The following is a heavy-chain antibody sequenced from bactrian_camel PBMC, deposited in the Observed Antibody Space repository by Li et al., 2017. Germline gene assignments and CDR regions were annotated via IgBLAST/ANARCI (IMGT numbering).Heavy chain of an antibody. J-gene: IGHJ4*01. D-gene: IGHD2*01. V-gene: IGHV3S1*01. Sequence: SGGGSVQAGGSLRLSCVGSGYPFARACMGWFRQAPGKGLEWVSAIKIGGGSTAYADSVKGRFTISRDNAKDTLYLQMNSLKTEDTAVYFCAAITAYYGGFRYWGQGTQVTVS. CDR2: IKIGGGST. CDR3: AAITAYYGGFRY. CDR1: GYPFARAC.